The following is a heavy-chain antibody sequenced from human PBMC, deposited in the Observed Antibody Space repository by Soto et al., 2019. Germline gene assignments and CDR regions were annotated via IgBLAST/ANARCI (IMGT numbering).Heavy chain of an antibody. Sequence: GGSLRLSCAVSGFTFGSYALTWVRQTPRKGLEWVSAVSASGGSTYYEVSVKGRFTISRDNFKNILYLHMANLTADDTAIYYCARAFYDFWSGPSLIDYWGQGTLVTVSS. J-gene: IGHJ4*02. V-gene: IGHV3-23*01. D-gene: IGHD3-3*01. CDR2: VSASGGST. CDR1: GFTFGSYA. CDR3: ARAFYDFWSGPSLIDY.